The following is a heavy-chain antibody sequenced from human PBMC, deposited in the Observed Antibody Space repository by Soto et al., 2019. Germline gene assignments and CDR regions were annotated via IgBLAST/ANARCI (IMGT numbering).Heavy chain of an antibody. V-gene: IGHV4-30-2*01. CDR3: ARGGIMITLGDCAPPDAYAI. Sequence: SETLCLTCAVSGCSISSGGFSWIWIRQPPGKGLEWIGYSYHSGSTYYNPSLKSRVTISVDRSKNQFSLKLSSVTAAATALYYCARGGIMITLGDCAPPDAYAIWGQGTMVTVSS. CDR1: GCSISSGGFS. CDR2: SYHSGST. D-gene: IGHD3-16*01. J-gene: IGHJ3*02.